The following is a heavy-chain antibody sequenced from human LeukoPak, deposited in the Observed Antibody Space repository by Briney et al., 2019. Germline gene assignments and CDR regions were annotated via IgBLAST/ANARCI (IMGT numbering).Heavy chain of an antibody. CDR2: ITPDGSEK. J-gene: IGHJ5*02. CDR1: GITFSDHW. V-gene: IGHV3-7*01. D-gene: IGHD3-22*01. CDR3: VTGGHYSGS. Sequence: GGSLRVSCVASGITFSDHWTSWVRQAPGKGLEWVANITPDGSEKNYVDSVKGRFTISRDNAKSSLYLQMNSLRAEDSAVYYCVTGGHYSGSWGQGSLSPSPQ.